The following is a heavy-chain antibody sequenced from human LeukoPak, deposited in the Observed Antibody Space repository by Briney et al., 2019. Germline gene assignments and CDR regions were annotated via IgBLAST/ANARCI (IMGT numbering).Heavy chain of an antibody. V-gene: IGHV5-51*01. CDR2: IYPGDSDT. CDR1: GYSFTSYW. Sequence: GESLQISCKGSGYSFTSYWIGWVRQMPGKGLEWMGIIYPGDSDTRYSPSFQGQVTISADKSISTAYLQWSSLKASDTAMYYCARECGGGDCYSHPYFDYWGQGTLVTVSS. CDR3: ARECGGGDCYSHPYFDY. D-gene: IGHD2-21*02. J-gene: IGHJ4*02.